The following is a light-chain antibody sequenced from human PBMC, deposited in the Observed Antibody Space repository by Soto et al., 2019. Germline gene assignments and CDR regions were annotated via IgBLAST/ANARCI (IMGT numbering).Light chain of an antibody. V-gene: IGLV1-40*01. CDR1: SSNIGAGYD. J-gene: IGLJ2*01. CDR2: GNS. CDR3: QSYDSSLSGAGV. Sequence: QSVLTQPPSVSGAPGQRVTISCTGSSSNIGAGYDVHWYQQLPGTAPKLLIYGNSNRPSGVPDRFSGSTSGTSASPAITGLQAEDEADDYCQSYDSSLSGAGVFGGGTKLTVL.